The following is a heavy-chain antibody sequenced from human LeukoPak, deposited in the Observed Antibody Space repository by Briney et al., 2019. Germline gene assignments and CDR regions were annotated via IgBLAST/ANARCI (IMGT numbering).Heavy chain of an antibody. Sequence: GGSLRLSCAASGFTFSSYEMNWVRQAPGKGLEWVAVISYDGSNKYYADSVKGRFTISRDNSKNTLYLQMNSLRAEDTAVYYCARGEDDSSGYIGLSWGQGTLVTVSS. CDR3: ARGEDDSSGYIGLS. J-gene: IGHJ4*02. V-gene: IGHV3-30-3*01. CDR1: GFTFSSYE. D-gene: IGHD3-22*01. CDR2: ISYDGSNK.